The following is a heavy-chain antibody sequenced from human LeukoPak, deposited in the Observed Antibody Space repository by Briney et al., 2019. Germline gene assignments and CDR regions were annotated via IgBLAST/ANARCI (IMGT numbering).Heavy chain of an antibody. CDR2: INPKNGDT. CDR3: ARVGYCSGDRCYLHFDY. D-gene: IGHD2-15*01. Sequence: ASVKVSCKASGYIFTDYYIHWMRQAPGQGLEWMGWINPKNGDTNYAQRFQGRVTMTRDTSISTVYMELNRLTSDDTALYYCARVGYCSGDRCYLHFDYWGQGTLVTVSS. V-gene: IGHV1-2*02. J-gene: IGHJ4*02. CDR1: GYIFTDYY.